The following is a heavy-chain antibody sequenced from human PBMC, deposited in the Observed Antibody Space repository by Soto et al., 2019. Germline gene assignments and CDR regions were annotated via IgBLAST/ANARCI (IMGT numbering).Heavy chain of an antibody. D-gene: IGHD3-22*01. V-gene: IGHV3-23*01. CDR1: GFTFSSYA. Sequence: EVQLLESGGGLVQPGGSLRLSCAASGFTFSSYAMSWVRQAPGKGLEWVSAISGSGGSTYYADSVKGRFTISRDNSKKTLYLQMNSLRAEDTAVYYCAKIPYYYDSSGYYWYFDLWGRGTLVTVSS. CDR3: AKIPYYYDSSGYYWYFDL. CDR2: ISGSGGST. J-gene: IGHJ2*01.